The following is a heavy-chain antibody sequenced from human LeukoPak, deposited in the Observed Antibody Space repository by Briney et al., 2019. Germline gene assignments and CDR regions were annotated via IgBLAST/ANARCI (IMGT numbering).Heavy chain of an antibody. Sequence: PGRSLRLSCAASGFTFSSSWMHWVRQAPGKGLVWVSRIDSDGHPTTYADSLKGRFTISRDNARNTLYLQMNGLSAEDTAVYYCATAPQVTAILDWGQGTLVTVSS. CDR3: ATAPQVTAILD. CDR2: IDSDGHPT. V-gene: IGHV3-74*01. CDR1: GFTFSSSW. J-gene: IGHJ4*02. D-gene: IGHD2-21*02.